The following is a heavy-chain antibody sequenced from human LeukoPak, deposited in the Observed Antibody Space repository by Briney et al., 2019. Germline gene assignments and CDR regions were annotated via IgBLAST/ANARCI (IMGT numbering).Heavy chain of an antibody. CDR3: AKSPGSYYDSSGPLDY. V-gene: IGHV6-1*01. CDR2: TYYRSKWYN. Sequence: SQTLSLTCAISGDSVSSNSAAWNWIRQSPSRGLEWLGRTYYRSKWYNDYAVSVKSRITINPDTSKNQFSLQLNSVTPEDTAVYYCAKSPGSYYDSSGPLDYWGRGTLVTVSS. CDR1: GDSVSSNSAA. J-gene: IGHJ4*02. D-gene: IGHD3-22*01.